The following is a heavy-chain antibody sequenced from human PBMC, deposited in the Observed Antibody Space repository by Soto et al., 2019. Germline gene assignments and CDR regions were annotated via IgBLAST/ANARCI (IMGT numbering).Heavy chain of an antibody. V-gene: IGHV3-30-3*01. Sequence: GGSLRLSCAASGFTFSSYAMHWVRQAPGKGLEWVAVISYDGSNKYYADSVKGRFTISRDNSKNTLYLQMNSLRAEDTAVYYCAREGGRAYEGCSSTSCRYKSPRGGYGMDVWGQGTTVTVSS. CDR1: GFTFSSYA. CDR3: AREGGRAYEGCSSTSCRYKSPRGGYGMDV. J-gene: IGHJ6*02. CDR2: ISYDGSNK. D-gene: IGHD2-2*01.